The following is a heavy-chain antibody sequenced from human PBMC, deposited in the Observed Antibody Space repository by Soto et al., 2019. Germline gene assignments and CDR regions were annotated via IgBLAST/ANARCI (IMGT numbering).Heavy chain of an antibody. CDR3: AGWNGKTGSCSGGSCPYYYFIMDV. J-gene: IGHJ6*02. Sequence: QLQLQESGSGLVEPSETLSLTCVVSGGSIGSGGYSWSWIRQPPGKGLEWIGHIYHSGSTYYNPSLERRVTISVDRSKNQCSLKLSSMTAADTAVYYCAGWNGKTGSCSGGSCPYYYFIMDVWGQGTTVTVSS. CDR2: IYHSGST. V-gene: IGHV4-30-2*01. CDR1: GGSIGSGGYS. D-gene: IGHD2-15*01.